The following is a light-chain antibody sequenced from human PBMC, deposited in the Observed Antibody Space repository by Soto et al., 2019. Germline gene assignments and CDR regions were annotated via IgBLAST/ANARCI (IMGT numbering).Light chain of an antibody. CDR2: EVN. Sequence: QSALTQPASVSGSPGQSITISCTGTSSDVGTYNLVSWYQQHPGKAPKLIIFEVNARPSGVSHRFSGSKSGNTASLTISGLQAEDEADYYCNSFTTSSTYVFGTGTKVTVL. V-gene: IGLV2-14*02. CDR3: NSFTTSSTYV. CDR1: SSDVGTYNL. J-gene: IGLJ1*01.